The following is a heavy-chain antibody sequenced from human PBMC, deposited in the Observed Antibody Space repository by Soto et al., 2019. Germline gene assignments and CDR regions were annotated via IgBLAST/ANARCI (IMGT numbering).Heavy chain of an antibody. J-gene: IGHJ4*02. CDR3: AIVFGTYYDVLTGLWGGHFDH. CDR1: GYTFTNYG. Sequence: ASVKVSCKASGYTFTNYGISWVRQAPGQGLEWMGWISAYNGTTFHAQKFQDRVTMTRDTSTSTAFIELISLRSEDTAVFYCAIVFGTYYDVLTGLWGGHFDHWGQGTQVTVSS. V-gene: IGHV1-18*01. CDR2: ISAYNGTT. D-gene: IGHD3-9*01.